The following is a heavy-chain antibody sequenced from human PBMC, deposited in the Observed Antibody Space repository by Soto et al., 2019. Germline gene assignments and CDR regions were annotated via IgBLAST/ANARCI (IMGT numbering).Heavy chain of an antibody. D-gene: IGHD4-17*01. J-gene: IGHJ6*02. CDR1: GFTFSDYY. CDR2: ISFTGSII. V-gene: IGHV3-11*01. CDR3: AKDHERSTEYGDSNYYYYGMDV. Sequence: GSLRLSCAASGFTFSDYYMSWIRQAPGKGLEWISYISFTGSIIYYADSLKGRFTVSRDNAKNTLYLQMNSLRAEDTAVYYCAKDHERSTEYGDSNYYYYGMDVWGQGTTVTVSS.